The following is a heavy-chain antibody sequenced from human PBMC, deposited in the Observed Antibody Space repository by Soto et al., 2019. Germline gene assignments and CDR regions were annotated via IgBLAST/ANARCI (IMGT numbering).Heavy chain of an antibody. D-gene: IGHD3-3*01. Sequence: ASVKVSCKASGYTFTSYYMHWVRQAPGQGLVWMGIINPSGGSTSYAQKFQGRVTMTRDTSTSTVYMELSSLRSEDTAVYYCARDYYDFWSGRHYYYYGMDVWGQGTTVTV. V-gene: IGHV1-46*01. J-gene: IGHJ6*02. CDR3: ARDYYDFWSGRHYYYYGMDV. CDR1: GYTFTSYY. CDR2: INPSGGST.